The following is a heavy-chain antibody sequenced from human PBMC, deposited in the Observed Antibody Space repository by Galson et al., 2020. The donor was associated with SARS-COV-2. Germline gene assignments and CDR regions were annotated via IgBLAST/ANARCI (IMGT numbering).Heavy chain of an antibody. Sequence: ASVKVSCKASGYTFSDKYIHWVRQAPGQGLEWVAWINPATGFTNYAQKFQGRVTVTRDTSFSTAYMELNSLRSDDAAVYYCARGGHISAAATFDYWGQGTLVTVSS. CDR3: ARGGHISAAATFDY. V-gene: IGHV1-2*02. CDR1: GYTFSDKY. D-gene: IGHD6-13*01. CDR2: INPATGFT. J-gene: IGHJ4*02.